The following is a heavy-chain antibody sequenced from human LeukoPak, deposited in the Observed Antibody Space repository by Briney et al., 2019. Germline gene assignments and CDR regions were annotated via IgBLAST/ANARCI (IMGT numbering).Heavy chain of an antibody. CDR2: ISSRSYAI. CDR3: ASGLGYCSGTSCTLGMDL. J-gene: IGHJ6*02. CDR1: AFTFSHYS. Sequence: GGSLRLSCAASAFTFSHYSMTWVRQAPGKGLNWVSYISSRSYAISYADPVTGRFNISRDNAKNSLYLQMNSLRDEDTAVYYCASGLGYCSGTSCTLGMDLWGQGTTVTVSS. D-gene: IGHD2-2*01. V-gene: IGHV3-48*02.